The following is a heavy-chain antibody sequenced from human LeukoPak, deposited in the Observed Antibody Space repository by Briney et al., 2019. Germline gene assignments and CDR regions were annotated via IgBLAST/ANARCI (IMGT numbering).Heavy chain of an antibody. CDR3: ARRGLDIVVVPAAIGGYEDGFPFDY. CDR1: GGSFSGYY. J-gene: IGHJ4*02. Sequence: SETLSLTRAVYGGSFSGYYWSWIRQPPGKGLEWIGEINHSGSTNYNPSLKSRVTISVDTSKNQFSLKLSSVTAADPAVYYCARRGLDIVVVPAAIGGYEDGFPFDYWGQGTLVTVSS. V-gene: IGHV4-34*01. CDR2: INHSGST. D-gene: IGHD2-2*01.